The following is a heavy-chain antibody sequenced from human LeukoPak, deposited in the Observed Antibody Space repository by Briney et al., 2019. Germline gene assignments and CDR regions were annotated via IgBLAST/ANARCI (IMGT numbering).Heavy chain of an antibody. Sequence: GRSLRLSCAASGFTFSSYAMSWVRQAPGKGLEWVSAISGSGGSTYYADSVKGRFTISRDNSRNTLYLQMNSLRAEDTAVYYCAKDEVFRTTNWGQGTLVTVSS. CDR3: AKDEVFRTTN. CDR2: ISGSGGST. J-gene: IGHJ4*02. D-gene: IGHD1-7*01. V-gene: IGHV3-23*01. CDR1: GFTFSSYA.